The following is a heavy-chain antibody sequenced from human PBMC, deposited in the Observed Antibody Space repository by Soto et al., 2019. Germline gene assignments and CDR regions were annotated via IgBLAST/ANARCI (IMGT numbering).Heavy chain of an antibody. Sequence: EVQLLESGGGLVQPGGSLRLSCAASGFTFSSYAMSWVRQAPGKGLEWVSAISGSGGSTYYADSVKGRFTISRDNSKTTLYLRMNGLRAEDTAVYYCAKPGGSYVLRSYWGQGTLVTVSS. CDR2: ISGSGGST. J-gene: IGHJ4*02. V-gene: IGHV3-23*01. D-gene: IGHD1-26*01. CDR1: GFTFSSYA. CDR3: AKPGGSYVLRSY.